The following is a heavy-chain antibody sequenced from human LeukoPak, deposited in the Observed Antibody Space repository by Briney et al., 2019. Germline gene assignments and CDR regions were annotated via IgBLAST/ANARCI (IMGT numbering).Heavy chain of an antibody. V-gene: IGHV1-18*01. D-gene: IGHD2-2*01. J-gene: IGHJ5*02. CDR3: ARDYCTSTTCPNWFDP. CDR2: ISAYNGNT. Sequence: LRASVKVSCTASGYTFTSYGISWVRQAPGQGLELMGWISAYNGNTNYAQKLQGRVTMTTDTSTSTAYMELRSLRSDDTAVYYCARDYCTSTTCPNWFDPWGQGTLVTVSS. CDR1: GYTFTSYG.